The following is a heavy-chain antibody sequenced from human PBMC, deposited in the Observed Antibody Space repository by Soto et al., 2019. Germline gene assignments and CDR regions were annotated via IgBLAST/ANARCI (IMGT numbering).Heavy chain of an antibody. Sequence: PGGSLRLSCAASGFTFSSYAMSWVRQAPGQGLEWVSAISGSGGSTYYADSVKGRFTISRDNSKNTLYLQMNSLRAEDTAVYYCAKNTITEYYDFWSGPSDVWGQGTTVTVSS. D-gene: IGHD3-3*01. V-gene: IGHV3-23*01. CDR2: ISGSGGST. CDR1: GFTFSSYA. J-gene: IGHJ6*02. CDR3: AKNTITEYYDFWSGPSDV.